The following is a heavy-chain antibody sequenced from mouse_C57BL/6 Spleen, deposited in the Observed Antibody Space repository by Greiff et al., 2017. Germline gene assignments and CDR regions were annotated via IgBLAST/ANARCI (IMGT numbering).Heavy chain of an antibody. CDR2: IYPGSGST. CDR3: ARYYDYDGYSFDY. V-gene: IGHV1-55*01. Sequence: QVQLQQPGAGLVKPGASVKMSCKASGYTFTSYWITWVKQRPGQGLEWIGDIYPGSGSTNYNEKFKSKATLTVDTSSSTAYMQLSSLTSEDSAVYYCARYYDYDGYSFDYWGQGTTLTVSS. CDR1: GYTFTSYW. D-gene: IGHD2-4*01. J-gene: IGHJ2*01.